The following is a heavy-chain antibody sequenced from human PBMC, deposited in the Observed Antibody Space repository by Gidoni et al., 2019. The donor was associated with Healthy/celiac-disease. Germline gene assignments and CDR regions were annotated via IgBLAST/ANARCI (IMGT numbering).Heavy chain of an antibody. V-gene: IGHV4-30-2*01. CDR1: GGSISSGGYS. J-gene: IGHJ3*02. CDR3: ARFRDTAMVNGAFDI. D-gene: IGHD5-18*01. Sequence: QLQLQESGSGLVKPSQTLSLTCAVPGGSISSGGYSWSWIRQPPGKGLEWIGYIYHSGSTYYNPSLKSRVTISVDRSKNQFSLKLSSVTAADTAVYYCARFRDTAMVNGAFDIWGQGTMVTVSS. CDR2: IYHSGST.